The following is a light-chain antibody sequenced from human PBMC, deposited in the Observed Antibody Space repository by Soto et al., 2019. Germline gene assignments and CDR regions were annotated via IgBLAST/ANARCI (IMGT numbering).Light chain of an antibody. J-gene: IGKJ2*01. CDR1: QSVSSN. Sequence: EIVMTQSPATLSVSPGERATLSCRASQSVSSNLAWYQQKPGQAPRLLIYGASTRATGIPARFSGSGSGTEFTLTISSLQSEDFXVXYCQQYNNWPMYTFGQGTKLEIK. CDR2: GAS. V-gene: IGKV3-15*01. CDR3: QQYNNWPMYT.